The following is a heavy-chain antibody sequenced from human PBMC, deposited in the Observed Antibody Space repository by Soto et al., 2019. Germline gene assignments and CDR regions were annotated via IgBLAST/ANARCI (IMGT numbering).Heavy chain of an antibody. Sequence: SETLSLTCTVSGASISSYYWSWIRQPPGKGLEWIGYIYYSGSTNYTPSLKSRLTISSDTSNNQFSLKMSSVTAADTAIYFYARHTTVTNIDYWGRGTLVTVSS. CDR2: IYYSGST. V-gene: IGHV4-59*01. D-gene: IGHD4-17*01. CDR3: ARHTTVTNIDY. CDR1: GASISSYY. J-gene: IGHJ4*02.